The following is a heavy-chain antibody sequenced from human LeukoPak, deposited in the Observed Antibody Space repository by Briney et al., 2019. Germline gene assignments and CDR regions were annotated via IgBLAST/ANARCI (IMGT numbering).Heavy chain of an antibody. CDR1: GFTFSSYG. CDR2: ISYDGSNK. J-gene: IGHJ4*02. V-gene: IGHV3-30*18. Sequence: SGRSLRLSCAASGFTFSSYGTHWVRQAPDEGLERVAVISYDGSNKYYADSVKGRFTISRDNSKNTLYLQMNSLRAEDTAVYYCAKLATSGYPDYWGQGTLVTVSS. D-gene: IGHD3-22*01. CDR3: AKLATSGYPDY.